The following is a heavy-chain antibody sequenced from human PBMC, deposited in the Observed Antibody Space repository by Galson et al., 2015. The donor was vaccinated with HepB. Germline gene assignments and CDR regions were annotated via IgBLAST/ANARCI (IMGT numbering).Heavy chain of an antibody. J-gene: IGHJ4*02. CDR1: GGTFSSYA. CDR3: ANSLPSPLTFGGGDY. CDR2: IIPILGIA. V-gene: IGHV1-69*04. Sequence: SVKASCKASGGTFSSYAISWVRQAPGQGLEWMGRIIPILGIANYAQKFQGRVTITADKSTSTAYMELSSLRSEDTAVYYCANSLPSPLTFGGGDYWGQGTLVTVSS. D-gene: IGHD3-16*01.